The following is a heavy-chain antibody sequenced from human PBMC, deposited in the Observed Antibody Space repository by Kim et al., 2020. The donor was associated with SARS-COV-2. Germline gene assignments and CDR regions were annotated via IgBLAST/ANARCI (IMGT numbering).Heavy chain of an antibody. CDR1: GYSFTSYW. CDR2: IYPGDSDT. V-gene: IGHV5-51*01. J-gene: IGHJ3*02. Sequence: GESLKISCKGSGYSFTSYWIGWVRQMPGKGLEWMGIIYPGDSDTRYSPSFQGQVTISADKSISTAYLQWSSLKASDTAMYYCARGGYSSGWFRAPPDAFDIWGQGTMVTVSS. CDR3: ARGGYSSGWFRAPPDAFDI. D-gene: IGHD6-19*01.